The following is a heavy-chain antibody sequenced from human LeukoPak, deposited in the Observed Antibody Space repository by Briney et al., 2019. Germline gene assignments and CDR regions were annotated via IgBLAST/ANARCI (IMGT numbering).Heavy chain of an antibody. Sequence: GESLKISCKGSGYSFPSYWIGWTRQMPGQGLEWMGILYPGDSDTRYSPSFQGQVTLSADQSISTAYLQWSSLKASDTAMYYCARNHASGVWFGELLFDYWGQGTLVTVSS. J-gene: IGHJ4*02. CDR3: ARNHASGVWFGELLFDY. V-gene: IGHV5-51*01. D-gene: IGHD3-10*01. CDR1: GYSFPSYW. CDR2: LYPGDSDT.